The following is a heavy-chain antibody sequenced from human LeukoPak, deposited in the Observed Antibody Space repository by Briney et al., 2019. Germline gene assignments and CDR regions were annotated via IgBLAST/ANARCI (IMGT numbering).Heavy chain of an antibody. V-gene: IGHV3-30*02. CDR1: GFTFSSYG. J-gene: IGHJ3*02. Sequence: PGGSLRLSCAASGFTFSSYGMHWVRQAPGKGLEWVAFIRYDGSNKYYADSVKGRFTISRDNSKSTLYLQMNSLRAEDTAVYYCAKDRVDPSAFDIWGQGTMVTVSS. CDR2: IRYDGSNK. D-gene: IGHD5-12*01. CDR3: AKDRVDPSAFDI.